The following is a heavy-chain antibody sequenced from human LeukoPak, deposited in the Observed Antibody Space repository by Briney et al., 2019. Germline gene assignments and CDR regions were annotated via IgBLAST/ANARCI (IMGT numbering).Heavy chain of an antibody. V-gene: IGHV4-34*01. CDR2: ITHSGNT. CDR3: ATPDSSGYYYLY. D-gene: IGHD3-22*01. J-gene: IGHJ4*02. Sequence: SETLSLTCAVYVGSFSGYCWNWIRQSPGKGLEWVGEITHSGNTNYNPSLKSRVTISIDTSKNQFSLKLSSVTAADTAVYYCATPDSSGYYYLYWGQGTLVTVSS. CDR1: VGSFSGYC.